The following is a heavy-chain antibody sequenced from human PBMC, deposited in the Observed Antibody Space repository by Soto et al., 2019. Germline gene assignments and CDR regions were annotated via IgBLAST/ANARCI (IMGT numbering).Heavy chain of an antibody. V-gene: IGHV3-72*01. D-gene: IGHD3-16*01. Sequence: HLVASGGGLVQPGGSLRLSCAASGFTFNDHYMDWVRQAPGKGLEWVARSKNRGQGFTIEYAASLKGRFTISRDDSANALYLQMYCLETDDTAVYYCTVWIEGACYWGRGILVTVSS. CDR1: GFTFNDHY. CDR2: SKNRGQGFTI. CDR3: TVWIEGACY. J-gene: IGHJ4*02.